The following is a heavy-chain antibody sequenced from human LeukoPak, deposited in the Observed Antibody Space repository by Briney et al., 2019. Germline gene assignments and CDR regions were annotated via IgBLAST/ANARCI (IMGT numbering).Heavy chain of an antibody. CDR3: AKDGGLWVSAHWGDS. J-gene: IGHJ4*02. Sequence: GGSLRLSCAASGFTFDDYAMHWVRQAPGKGLEWVSGISWNSGIIEYVDSVKGRFTISRDNAKNSLYLQMNSLRAEDTAVYYCAKDGGLWVSAHWGDSWGRGTLVTVSS. CDR1: GFTFDDYA. D-gene: IGHD7-27*01. V-gene: IGHV3-9*01. CDR2: ISWNSGII.